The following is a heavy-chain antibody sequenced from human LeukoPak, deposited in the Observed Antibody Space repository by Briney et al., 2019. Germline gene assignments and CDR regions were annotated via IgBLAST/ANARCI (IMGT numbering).Heavy chain of an antibody. J-gene: IGHJ6*03. Sequence: GASVKVSCKASGYTFTSYDINWVRQATGQGLEWMGWMNPNSGNTGYARKFQGRVTITRNTSISTAYMELSSLRSEDTAVYYCARSRGSSWYYYYYYMDVWGKGTTVTVSS. CDR1: GYTFTSYD. D-gene: IGHD6-13*01. CDR3: ARSRGSSWYYYYYYMDV. CDR2: MNPNSGNT. V-gene: IGHV1-8*03.